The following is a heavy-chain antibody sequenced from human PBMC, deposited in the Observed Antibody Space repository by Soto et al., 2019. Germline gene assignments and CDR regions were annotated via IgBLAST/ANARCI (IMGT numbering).Heavy chain of an antibody. J-gene: IGHJ6*02. Sequence: GASVKVSCKASGGTFSSYAISWVRQAPGQGLEWMGGIIPIFGTANYAQKFQGRVMITADKSTSTAYMELSSLRSEDTAVCYCAGKSSSGWYLLPNNYYYYYGMDVWGQGTTVTVS. CDR3: AGKSSSGWYLLPNNYYYYYGMDV. D-gene: IGHD6-19*01. CDR2: IIPIFGTA. CDR1: GGTFSSYA. V-gene: IGHV1-69*06.